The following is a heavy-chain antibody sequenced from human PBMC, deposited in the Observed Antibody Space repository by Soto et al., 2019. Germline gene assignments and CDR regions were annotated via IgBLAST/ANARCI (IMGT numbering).Heavy chain of an antibody. V-gene: IGHV3-21*01. CDR3: ARDSSNHGNQKWFGGLRKTNRYYYYGMDV. Sequence: GGSLRLSCAASGFTFSSYSMNWVRQAPGKGLEWVSSISSSSSYIYYADSVKGRFTISRDNAKNSLYLQMNSLRAEDTAVYYCARDSSNHGNQKWFGGLRKTNRYYYYGMDVWGQGTTVTVSS. CDR1: GFTFSSYS. J-gene: IGHJ6*02. D-gene: IGHD3-10*01. CDR2: ISSSSSYI.